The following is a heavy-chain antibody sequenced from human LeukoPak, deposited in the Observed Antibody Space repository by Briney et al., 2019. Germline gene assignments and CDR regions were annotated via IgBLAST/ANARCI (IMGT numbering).Heavy chain of an antibody. CDR1: GFTVSSNY. CDR3: ARDSSGLSYFDY. CDR2: IYSGGTT. D-gene: IGHD3-22*01. Sequence: PGGSLRLSCAASGFTVSSNYMSWVRQAPGKGLEWVSVIYSGGTTYYADSVKSRFTISRDNSKNTLYLQMNSLRAEDTAVYYCARDSSGLSYFDYWGQGTLVTVSS. V-gene: IGHV3-66*01. J-gene: IGHJ4*02.